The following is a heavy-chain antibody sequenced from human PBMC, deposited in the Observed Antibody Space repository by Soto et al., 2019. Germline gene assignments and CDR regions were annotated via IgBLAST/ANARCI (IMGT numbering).Heavy chain of an antibody. V-gene: IGHV2-5*02. Sequence: QITLKESGPTLVKPTQTLTLTCTFSGFSLTTSGVGVGWIRQPPGKALEWLALIYWDEDKRYSPSLKNRLTITTDTSKNQVVLIMTNMDPLDTATYYCAHDSSGLYGFDYWGQGTLVTVSS. J-gene: IGHJ4*02. CDR1: GFSLTTSGVG. D-gene: IGHD6-19*01. CDR2: IYWDEDK. CDR3: AHDSSGLYGFDY.